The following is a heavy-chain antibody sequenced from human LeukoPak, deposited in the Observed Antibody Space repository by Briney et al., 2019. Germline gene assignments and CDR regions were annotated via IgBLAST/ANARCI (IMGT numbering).Heavy chain of an antibody. Sequence: SETPSLTCAVYGGSFSGYYWSWIRQPPGKGLEWIGEINHSGSTNYNPSLKSRVTISVDTSKNQFSLKLSSVTAADTAVYYCARGPRSMDVWGQGTTVTVSS. CDR2: INHSGST. V-gene: IGHV4-34*01. CDR3: ARGPRSMDV. CDR1: GGSFSGYY. J-gene: IGHJ6*02.